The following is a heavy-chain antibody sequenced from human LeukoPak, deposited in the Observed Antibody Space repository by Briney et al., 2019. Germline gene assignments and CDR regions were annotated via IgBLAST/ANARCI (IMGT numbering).Heavy chain of an antibody. CDR3: ARVRDYYGSSKWFDP. V-gene: IGHV1-2*02. Sequence: GASVKVSCKASGYTFTGYYMHWVRQAPGQGLEWMGWINPSSGGTNYAQKFQGRVTMTRDTSISTAYTELSRLRSDDTAVYFCARVRDYYGSSKWFDPWGQGTLVTVSS. D-gene: IGHD3-10*01. J-gene: IGHJ5*02. CDR1: GYTFTGYY. CDR2: INPSSGGT.